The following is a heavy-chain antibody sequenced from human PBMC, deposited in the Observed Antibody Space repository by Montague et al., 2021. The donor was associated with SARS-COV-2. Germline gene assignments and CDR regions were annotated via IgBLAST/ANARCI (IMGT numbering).Heavy chain of an antibody. J-gene: IGHJ3*02. CDR1: GGSISSYY. D-gene: IGHD6-19*01. CDR2: IYNSGSN. CDR3: SRGSGWMGNAFDI. Sequence: SETLSLTCTVSGGSISSYYWSWIWKPPGKGMGWIGIIYNSGSNNTNHTLTSRVTISVETYKNKFSLKLSSVTAADTAVYYCSRGSGWMGNAFDIWGQGTMVTVSS. V-gene: IGHV4-59*01.